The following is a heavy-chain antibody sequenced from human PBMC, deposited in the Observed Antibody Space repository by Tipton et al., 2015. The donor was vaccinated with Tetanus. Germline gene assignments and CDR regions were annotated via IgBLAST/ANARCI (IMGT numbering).Heavy chain of an antibody. CDR1: GFTFSSYW. CDR2: IKQDGSEK. V-gene: IGHV3-7*05. Sequence: SLRLSCAASGFTFSSYWMSWVRQAPGKGLEWVANIKQDGSEKYYVDSVKGRFTISRDNAKNSLYLQMNSLRAEDTAVYYCARDDVRSSTSRDGVDSWGQGTLVTVSS. J-gene: IGHJ4*02. CDR3: ARDDVRSSTSRDGVDS. D-gene: IGHD2-2*01.